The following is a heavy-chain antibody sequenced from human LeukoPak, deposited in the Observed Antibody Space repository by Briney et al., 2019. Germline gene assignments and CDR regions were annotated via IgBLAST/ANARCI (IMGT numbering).Heavy chain of an antibody. J-gene: IGHJ4*02. CDR1: GFTFSSYW. D-gene: IGHD3-10*01. CDR2: INSYGRST. V-gene: IGHV3-74*01. Sequence: PGGSLRLSCAASGFTFSSYWMHWVRQAPGKGLVWVSRINSYGRSTSYADSVKGRFTISRDNAKNTLYLQMNSLRAEDTAVYYCARVVTTYYYGSGSYYNPTYFDYWGQGTLVTVSS. CDR3: ARVVTTYYYGSGSYYNPTYFDY.